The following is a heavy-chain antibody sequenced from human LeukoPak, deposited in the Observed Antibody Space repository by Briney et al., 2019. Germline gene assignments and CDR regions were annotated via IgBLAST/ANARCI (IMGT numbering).Heavy chain of an antibody. Sequence: SQTLSFTCTVSGGSISSGDYYWSWIRQPPGKGLEWIGYIYYSGSTYYNPSLKSRVTISVDTSKNQFSLKLSSVTAADTAVYYCARDFGGHAYGDYRGFWFDPWGQGTLVTVSS. V-gene: IGHV4-30-4*01. J-gene: IGHJ5*02. D-gene: IGHD4-17*01. CDR3: ARDFGGHAYGDYRGFWFDP. CDR2: IYYSGST. CDR1: GGSISSGDYY.